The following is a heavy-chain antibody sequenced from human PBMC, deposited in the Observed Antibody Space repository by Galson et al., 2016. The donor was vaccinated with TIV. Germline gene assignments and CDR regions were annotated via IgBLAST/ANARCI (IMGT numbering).Heavy chain of an antibody. V-gene: IGHV2-70*11. Sequence: PALVKPTQTLTLTCTFSGFSLTTSGMCVSWIRQPPGKALEWLARIDWDDDKYYSTSLRTRLTISKGTSKNQVVLTMTNMDPVDPATYYCARRGPRGDTDYWGQGTFVTVSS. CDR3: ARRGPRGDTDY. J-gene: IGHJ4*02. CDR2: IDWDDDK. CDR1: GFSLTTSGMC.